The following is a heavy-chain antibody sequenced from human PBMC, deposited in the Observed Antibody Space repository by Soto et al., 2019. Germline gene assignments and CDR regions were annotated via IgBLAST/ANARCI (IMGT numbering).Heavy chain of an antibody. CDR3: AKANSGSYPPLVGYYYGMDV. J-gene: IGHJ6*02. CDR1: GFTFSSYG. Sequence: GGSLRLSCAASGFTFSSYGMHWVRQAPGKGLEWVAVISYDGSNKYYADSVKGRFTISRDNSKNTLYLQMNSLRAEDTAVYYCAKANSGSYPPLVGYYYGMDVWGQGTTVTVSS. V-gene: IGHV3-30*18. CDR2: ISYDGSNK. D-gene: IGHD1-26*01.